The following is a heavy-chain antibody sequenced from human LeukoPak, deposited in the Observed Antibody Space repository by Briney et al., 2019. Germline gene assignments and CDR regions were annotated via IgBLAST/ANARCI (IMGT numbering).Heavy chain of an antibody. CDR2: ISSSGSTI. Sequence: GGSLXLSCAASGFTFSSYEMNWVRQAPGKGLEWVSYISSSGSTIYYADSVKGRFTTSRDNAKNSLYLQMNSLRAEDTAVYYCAELGITMIGGVWGKGTTVTISS. J-gene: IGHJ6*04. CDR3: AELGITMIGGV. D-gene: IGHD3-10*02. V-gene: IGHV3-48*03. CDR1: GFTFSSYE.